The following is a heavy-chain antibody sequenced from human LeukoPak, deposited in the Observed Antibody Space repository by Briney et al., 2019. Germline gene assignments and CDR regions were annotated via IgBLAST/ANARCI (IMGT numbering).Heavy chain of an antibody. D-gene: IGHD4-17*01. V-gene: IGHV3-48*03. J-gene: IGHJ3*02. CDR3: AREGVLRHNTFDI. Sequence: GVSLTLSCPPSGFSFNRYEMNCVRQAPGAGREWVSYVCRSGTTTYPADSGEGRFSICSDNAKISLYLQMNSLRAEDTSVYYCAREGVLRHNTFDIWGQGTMVTVSA. CDR2: VCRSGTTT. CDR1: GFSFNRYE.